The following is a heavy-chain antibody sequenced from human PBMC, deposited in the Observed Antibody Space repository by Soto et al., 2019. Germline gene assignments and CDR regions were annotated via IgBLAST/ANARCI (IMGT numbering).Heavy chain of an antibody. J-gene: IGHJ4*02. D-gene: IGHD3-22*01. CDR3: ARAPRRSLYDSSGYYSLPFAY. V-gene: IGHV1-69*01. CDR2: ISPIFGTA. Sequence: QVQLVQSGAEVKKPGSSVKVSCKASGGTFSRNAISWVRQAPGQGLEWMGGISPIFGTANYAQKFQGRVTITADESTSTAYMELSSLRSEDTAIYYCARAPRRSLYDSSGYYSLPFAYWGQGTLVTVSS. CDR1: GGTFSRNA.